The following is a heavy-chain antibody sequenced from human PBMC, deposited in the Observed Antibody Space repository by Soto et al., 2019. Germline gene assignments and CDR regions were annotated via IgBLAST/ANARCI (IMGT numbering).Heavy chain of an antibody. J-gene: IGHJ2*01. V-gene: IGHV1-69*01. CDR2: IIPIFGTA. D-gene: IGHD5-12*01. Sequence: QVQLVQSGAEVKKPGSSVKVSCKASGGTFSSYAISWVRQAPGQGLEWMGGIIPIFGTANYAQKFQGRVTIPADESTSTAYMELSSLRSEDTAVYYCARDRYSGYDGPFRYFDLWGRGTLVTVSS. CDR1: GGTFSSYA. CDR3: ARDRYSGYDGPFRYFDL.